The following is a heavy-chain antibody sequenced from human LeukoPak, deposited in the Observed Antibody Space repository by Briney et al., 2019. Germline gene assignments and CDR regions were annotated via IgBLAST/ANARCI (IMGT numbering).Heavy chain of an antibody. J-gene: IGHJ4*02. CDR1: GYSISSGYY. V-gene: IGHV4-38-2*02. Sequence: SETLSLTCTVSGYSISSGYYWGWVRQPPGKGLEWIGSIYQGGNTYYNPSLESRATISVDTSKNQFSLNLNSVTAADTAVYYCARGYSGSYHTPFYWGQGTLVIVSS. D-gene: IGHD1-26*01. CDR3: ARGYSGSYHTPFY. CDR2: IYQGGNT.